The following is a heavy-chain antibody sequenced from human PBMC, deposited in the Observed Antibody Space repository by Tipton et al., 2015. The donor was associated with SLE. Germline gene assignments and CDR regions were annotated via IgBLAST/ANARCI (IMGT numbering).Heavy chain of an antibody. CDR2: IYYSGST. Sequence: TLSLTCTVSGGSISSYYWSWIRQPPGKGLEWIGYIYYSGSTNYNPSLKSRVTISVDTSKNQFSLKLSSVPAADTAVYYCARGGTAMAYWHFDLWGRGTLVTVSS. CDR3: ARGGTAMAYWHFDL. D-gene: IGHD5-18*01. V-gene: IGHV4-59*08. J-gene: IGHJ2*01. CDR1: GGSISSYY.